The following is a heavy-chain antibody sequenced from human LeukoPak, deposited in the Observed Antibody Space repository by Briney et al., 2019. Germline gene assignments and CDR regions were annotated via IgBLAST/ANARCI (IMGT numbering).Heavy chain of an antibody. V-gene: IGHV3-21*01. CDR2: ISSSSSYI. CDR1: GFTFSSYS. Sequence: SGGSLRLSRAASGFTFSSYSMNWVRQAPGKGLEWVSSISSSSSYIYYADSVKGRFTISRDNAKNSLYLQMNSLRAEDTAVYYCARGHSKNLRYPVDYWGQGTLVTVSS. CDR3: ARGHSKNLRYPVDY. D-gene: IGHD1-1*01. J-gene: IGHJ4*02.